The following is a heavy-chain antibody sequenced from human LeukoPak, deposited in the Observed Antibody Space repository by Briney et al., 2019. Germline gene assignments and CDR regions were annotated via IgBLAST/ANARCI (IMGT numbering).Heavy chain of an antibody. CDR2: IKQDGSEK. CDR3: ARDQGYSYGPYYYDSSGYYPDY. J-gene: IGHJ4*02. D-gene: IGHD3-22*01. Sequence: GGSLRLSCAASGFTFSSYWMSWVRQAPGKGLEWVANIKQDGSEKYYVDSVKGRFTFSRDNAKNSLYLQMNSLRAEDTAVYYCARDQGYSYGPYYYDSSGYYPDYWGQGTLVTVSS. CDR1: GFTFSSYW. V-gene: IGHV3-7*01.